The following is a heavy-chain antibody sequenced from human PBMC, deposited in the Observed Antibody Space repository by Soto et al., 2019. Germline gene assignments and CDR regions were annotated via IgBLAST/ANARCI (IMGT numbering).Heavy chain of an antibody. Sequence: QVQLQESGPGLVKPSETLSLTCTVSGGSISSYYWSWIRQPAGKGLEWIGRIYTSGSTNYNPTLKSRVTMSVDTSKNQFSLNLSSVTAADTAVYYCARDLYSSSSSWFDPWGQGTLVTVSS. D-gene: IGHD6-6*01. CDR3: ARDLYSSSSSWFDP. CDR2: IYTSGST. J-gene: IGHJ5*02. CDR1: GGSISSYY. V-gene: IGHV4-4*07.